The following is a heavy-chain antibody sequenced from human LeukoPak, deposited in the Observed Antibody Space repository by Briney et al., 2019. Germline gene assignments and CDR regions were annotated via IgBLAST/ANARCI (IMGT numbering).Heavy chain of an antibody. CDR2: IGQDGTGN. V-gene: IGHV3-7*01. Sequence: GGSLRLSCAASGFSFSNYWMTWVRQAPGKGLEWVANIGQDGTGNHYVDSVKGRFTISRDNAKNSLYLQMNRPRADDTAVYYCARDLNYYATDYWGQGTLVTVSS. CDR1: GFSFSNYW. D-gene: IGHD1-7*01. J-gene: IGHJ4*02. CDR3: ARDLNYYATDY.